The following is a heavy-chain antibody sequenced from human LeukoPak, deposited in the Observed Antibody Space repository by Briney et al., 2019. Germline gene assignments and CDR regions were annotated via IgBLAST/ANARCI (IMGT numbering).Heavy chain of an antibody. D-gene: IGHD2-8*01. V-gene: IGHV2-5*01. Sequence: SGPTLVNPTQTLTLTCTFSGFSLSTSGVGVGWIRQAPGKALEWLALIYWNDDKRYSPSMKSRLTITKDTSKNQVVITMTNMDPVDTAPYHCAHSGYCTNGVCYPGYYFDYWGQGTLVTVSS. CDR1: GFSLSTSGVG. J-gene: IGHJ4*02. CDR3: AHSGYCTNGVCYPGYYFDY. CDR2: IYWNDDK.